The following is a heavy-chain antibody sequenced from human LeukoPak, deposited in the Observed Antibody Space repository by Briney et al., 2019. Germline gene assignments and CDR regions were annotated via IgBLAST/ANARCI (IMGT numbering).Heavy chain of an antibody. V-gene: IGHV3-53*01. J-gene: IGHJ3*02. Sequence: QPGGSLRLSCAASGFTVSSNYMSWVRQAPGEGLEWVSVIYSGGSTYYADSVKGRFTISRDNSKNTLCLQMNSLRAEDTAVYYCARAKSPHDAFDIWGQGTMVTVSS. CDR1: GFTVSSNY. CDR2: IYSGGST. CDR3: ARAKSPHDAFDI.